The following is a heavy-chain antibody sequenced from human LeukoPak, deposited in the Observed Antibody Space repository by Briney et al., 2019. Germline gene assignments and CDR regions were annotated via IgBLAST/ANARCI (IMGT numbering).Heavy chain of an antibody. CDR1: GASIGSRGSY. CDR2: IPHSGNT. CDR3: AKARDVCGGGCPEVANWFDP. J-gene: IGHJ5*02. V-gene: IGHV4-31*03. D-gene: IGHD2-21*02. Sequence: SETLSLTCTVSGASIGSRGSYWTWIRQHPGKGLEWIGYIPHSGNTYYNPSLKNRVIISLDTSNNHFSLRLNSVTAADTAVYYCAKARDVCGGGCPEVANWFDPWGQGTLVTVSS.